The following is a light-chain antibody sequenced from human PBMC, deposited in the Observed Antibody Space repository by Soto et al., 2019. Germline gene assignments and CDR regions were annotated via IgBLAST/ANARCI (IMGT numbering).Light chain of an antibody. CDR2: GTS. CDR3: HQYGSLPLT. Sequence: EIVLTQSPGTLSLSPGERATLSCRASQTISSINLAWYQQRTGQAPRLLIYGTSSRATGIPDRFRGSGSGTDFTLTISRREPEDFVVYYCHQYGSLPLTFGGGAKVEIK. V-gene: IGKV3-20*01. J-gene: IGKJ4*01. CDR1: QTISSIN.